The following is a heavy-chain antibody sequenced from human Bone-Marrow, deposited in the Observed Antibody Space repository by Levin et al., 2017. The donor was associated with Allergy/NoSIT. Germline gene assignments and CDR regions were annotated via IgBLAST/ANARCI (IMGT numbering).Heavy chain of an antibody. D-gene: IGHD2-2*01. Sequence: RTGGSLRLSCKASGFTFSHHGMHWVRQAPGKGLEWVATISRDGSRRYHVDSMKGRVSISRDNARNTVYLEMNGLRRDDTAVYYCARDDTDCSTTSCNYFYFYGVDVWGQGTTVRVS. CDR3: ARDDTDCSTTSCNYFYFYGVDV. CDR2: ISRDGSRR. CDR1: GFTFSHHG. V-gene: IGHV3-30*03. J-gene: IGHJ6*02.